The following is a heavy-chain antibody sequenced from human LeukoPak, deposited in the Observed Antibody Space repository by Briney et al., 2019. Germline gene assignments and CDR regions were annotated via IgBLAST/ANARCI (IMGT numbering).Heavy chain of an antibody. D-gene: IGHD6-13*01. Sequence: ASVKVSCKASGYTFTGYYMHWVRQAPGQGLEWMGWINPNSGGTNYAQKFQGRVTMTRDTSISTAYMELSRLRSDDTAVYYCARDRMHDGSSCPGYWGQGTLVTASS. CDR1: GYTFTGYY. CDR2: INPNSGGT. CDR3: ARDRMHDGSSCPGY. V-gene: IGHV1-2*02. J-gene: IGHJ4*02.